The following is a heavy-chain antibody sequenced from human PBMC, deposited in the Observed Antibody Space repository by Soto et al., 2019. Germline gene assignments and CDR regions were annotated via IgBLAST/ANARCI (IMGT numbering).Heavy chain of an antibody. CDR3: ARYGSGSSVWFDP. CDR1: GGSISSYY. J-gene: IGHJ5*02. D-gene: IGHD3-10*01. Sequence: PSETLDLTCTVPGGSISSYYWSWVRQPPGKGLEWIGYIYYSGSTNYNPSLKSRVTISVDTSKNQFSLKLSSVTAADTAVYYCARYGSGSSVWFDPWGQGHLVTVS. V-gene: IGHV4-59*01. CDR2: IYYSGST.